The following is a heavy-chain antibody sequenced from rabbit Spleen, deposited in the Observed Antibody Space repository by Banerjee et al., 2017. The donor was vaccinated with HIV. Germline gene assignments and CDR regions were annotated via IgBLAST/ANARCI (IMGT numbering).Heavy chain of an antibody. D-gene: IGHD4-1*01. V-gene: IGHV1S45*01. CDR1: GFSFTDKDV. CDR2: INTITGKT. Sequence: QEQLEESGGGLVKPEGSLTLTCTASGFSFTDKDVMCWVRQAPGKGLEWIGCINTITGKTVYATWAKGRFTISRASSTTVFLQLNSLTAADTATYFCVREVAAKFNLWGQGTLVTVS. J-gene: IGHJ4*01. CDR3: VREVAAKFNL.